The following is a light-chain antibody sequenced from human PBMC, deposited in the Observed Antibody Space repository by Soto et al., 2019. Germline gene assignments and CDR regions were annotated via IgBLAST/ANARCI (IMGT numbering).Light chain of an antibody. Sequence: QSALTQPASVSGSPGQSITISCTGTSSDIGGYNYVSWYQQHPGKAPKLMIFDVSNRPSGVSNRFSGSKSGNTASLTISGLQPEAEADYYCISFTGSSALYVFATGTKVTVL. CDR1: SSDIGGYNY. J-gene: IGLJ1*01. V-gene: IGLV2-14*01. CDR2: DVS. CDR3: ISFTGSSALYV.